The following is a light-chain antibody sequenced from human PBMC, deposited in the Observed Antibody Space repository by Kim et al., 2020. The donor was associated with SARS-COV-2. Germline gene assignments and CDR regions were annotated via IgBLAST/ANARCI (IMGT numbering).Light chain of an antibody. CDR2: GGS. Sequence: EVVLTQSPGTLSLSPGERASLSCRASQSVSSSYLAWYRQRPGQAPRPLIYGGSRRATGIPDRFNGSGSGTHFTLTISRLEPEDFAVYYCQMCGDSPPQTFGQGTKLEI. V-gene: IGKV3-20*01. CDR3: QMCGDSPPQT. CDR1: QSVSSSY. J-gene: IGKJ2*01.